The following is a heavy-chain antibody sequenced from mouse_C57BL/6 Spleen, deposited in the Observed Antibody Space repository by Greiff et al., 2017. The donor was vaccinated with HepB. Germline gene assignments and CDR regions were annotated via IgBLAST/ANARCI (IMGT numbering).Heavy chain of an antibody. J-gene: IGHJ4*01. D-gene: IGHD2-4*01. CDR3: ARGRGLPYYYAMDY. CDR2: INPNYGTT. Sequence: VHVKQSGPELVKPGASVKISCKASGYSFTDYNMNWVKQSNGKSLEWIGVINPNYGTTSYNQKFKGKATLTVDQSSSTAYMQLNSLTSEDSAVYYCARGRGLPYYYAMDYWGQGTSVTVSS. CDR1: GYSFTDYN. V-gene: IGHV1-39*01.